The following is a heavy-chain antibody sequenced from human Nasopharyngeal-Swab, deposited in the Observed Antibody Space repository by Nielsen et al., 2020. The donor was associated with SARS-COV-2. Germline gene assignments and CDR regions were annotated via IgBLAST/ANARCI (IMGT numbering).Heavy chain of an antibody. D-gene: IGHD3-16*01. CDR3: ARETSASGAYYFDF. V-gene: IGHV3-74*03. J-gene: IGHJ4*02. CDR1: GFSFSTYW. Sequence: GESPKTPCASFGFSFSTYWMHWVRPTPGKGLVWVSRLKTDGSDTMYADSVKGRFTISRDNAKNTMYLQMNSLREEDTALYYCARETSASGAYYFDFWGQGTLVTVSS. CDR2: LKTDGSDT.